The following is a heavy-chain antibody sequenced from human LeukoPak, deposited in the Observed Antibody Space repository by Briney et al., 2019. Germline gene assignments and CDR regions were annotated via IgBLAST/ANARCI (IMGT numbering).Heavy chain of an antibody. CDR1: GYAFTDYY. J-gene: IGHJ5*02. Sequence: ASVKVSCKASGYAFTDYYVHWVRQAPGRGLEWMGWFNPDNGGTNSVQKFQGRVTMTGDTSMRTVYMELTRLRSDDTAVYYCARNHVAIQWFGEGGFDPWGQGTLVTVSS. D-gene: IGHD3-10*01. CDR2: FNPDNGGT. V-gene: IGHV1-2*02. CDR3: ARNHVAIQWFGEGGFDP.